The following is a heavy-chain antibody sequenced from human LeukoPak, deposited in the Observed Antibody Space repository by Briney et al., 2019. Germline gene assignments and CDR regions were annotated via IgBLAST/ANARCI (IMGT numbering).Heavy chain of an antibody. CDR1: GYTFTGYY. Sequence: ASVKVSCKASGYTFTGYYMHWVRQAPGQGLEWMGLINPNSGGTNYAQKFQGRVTMTRDTSISTAYMELSRLRSDDTAVYYCAREVGGATNNYFDYWGQGTLVTVSS. D-gene: IGHD1-26*01. CDR3: AREVGGATNNYFDY. J-gene: IGHJ4*02. CDR2: INPNSGGT. V-gene: IGHV1-2*02.